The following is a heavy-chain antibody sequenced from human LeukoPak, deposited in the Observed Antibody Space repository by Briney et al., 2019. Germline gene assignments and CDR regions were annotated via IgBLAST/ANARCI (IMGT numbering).Heavy chain of an antibody. J-gene: IGHJ6*02. D-gene: IGHD2-15*01. CDR1: GYTFTGYY. CDR3: ARDLSVAESQGVHYYGMDV. CDR2: INPNSGGT. V-gene: IGHV1-2*04. Sequence: ASVKVSCKASGYTFTGYYMHWVRQAPGQGLEWMGWINPNSGGTNYAQKFQGWVTMTRDTSISTAYMELSRLRSDDTAVYYCARDLSVAESQGVHYYGMDVWGQGTTVTVSS.